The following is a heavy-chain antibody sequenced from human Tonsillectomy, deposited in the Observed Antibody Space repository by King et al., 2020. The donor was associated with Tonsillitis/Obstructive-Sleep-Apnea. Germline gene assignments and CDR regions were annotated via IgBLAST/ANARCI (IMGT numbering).Heavy chain of an antibody. CDR1: GGSISSSSYY. CDR3: ARSPEDCSSTSCWNWFDP. D-gene: IGHD2-2*01. CDR2: IYCSGST. Sequence: QLQESGPGLVKPSETLSLTCTVSGGSISSSSYYWGWIRQPPGKGLEWIGSIYCSGSTYYNPSLKSRVTISVDTSKNQFSLKLSSVTAADTAVYYCARSPEDCSSTSCWNWFDPWGQGTLVTVSS. V-gene: IGHV4-39*01. J-gene: IGHJ5*02.